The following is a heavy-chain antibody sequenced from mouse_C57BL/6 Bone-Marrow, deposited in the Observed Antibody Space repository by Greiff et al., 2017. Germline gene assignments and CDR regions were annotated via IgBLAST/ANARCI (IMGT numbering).Heavy chain of an antibody. CDR3: ARRRCYWYFDV. CDR1: GYTFTDYY. Sequence: DVKLQESGPVLVKPGASVKMSCKASGYTFTDYYMNWVKQSHGKSLEWIGVINPYNGGTSYNQKFKGKATLTVDKSSSTAYMELNSLTSEDSAVYYCARRRCYWYFDVWGTGTTVTVSS. J-gene: IGHJ1*03. CDR2: INPYNGGT. V-gene: IGHV1-19*01. D-gene: IGHD1-1*01.